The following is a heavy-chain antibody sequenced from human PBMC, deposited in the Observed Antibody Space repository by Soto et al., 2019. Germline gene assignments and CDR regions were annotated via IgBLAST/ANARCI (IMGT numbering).Heavy chain of an antibody. V-gene: IGHV1-69*13. Sequence: SVKVSCKASGGTFSSYAISWVRQAPRQGLEWMGGIIPISGTANYAQKFQGRVTITADESTSTAYMELSSLRSEDTAVYYCARSQGSSTSLEIYYYYYYGMDVWGQGTTVTVSS. CDR1: GGTFSSYA. J-gene: IGHJ6*02. D-gene: IGHD2-2*01. CDR3: ARSQGSSTSLEIYYYYYYGMDV. CDR2: IIPISGTA.